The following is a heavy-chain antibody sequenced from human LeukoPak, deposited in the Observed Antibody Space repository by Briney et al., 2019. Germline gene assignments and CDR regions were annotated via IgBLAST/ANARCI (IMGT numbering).Heavy chain of an antibody. D-gene: IGHD4-17*01. CDR3: ARDLLRGTVTTGYFDY. CDR1: GFTFSSYA. V-gene: IGHV3-30-3*01. CDR2: ISYDGSNK. J-gene: IGHJ4*02. Sequence: GGSLRLSCAASGFTFSSYAMHWVRQAPGKGLEWVAVISYDGSNKYYADSVKGRFTISRDNSKNTLYLQMNSLRADDTAVYYCARDLLRGTVTTGYFDYWGQGTMVTVSS.